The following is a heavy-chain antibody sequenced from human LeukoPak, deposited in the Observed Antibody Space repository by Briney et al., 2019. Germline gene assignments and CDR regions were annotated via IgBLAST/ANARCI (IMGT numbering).Heavy chain of an antibody. CDR3: ARGGGGVQLERRYYMDV. J-gene: IGHJ6*03. D-gene: IGHD1-1*01. Sequence: ASVKVSCKASGYTFTGYYMHWVRQAPGQGLEWMGWINPNSGGTNSAQKFQGRVTMTRETSISTAYMELSRLRSDDTAVYYCARGGGGVQLERRYYMDVWGKGTTVTVSS. CDR2: INPNSGGT. V-gene: IGHV1-2*02. CDR1: GYTFTGYY.